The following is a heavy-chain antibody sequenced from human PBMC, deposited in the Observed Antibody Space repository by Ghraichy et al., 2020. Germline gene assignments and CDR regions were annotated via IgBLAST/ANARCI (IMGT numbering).Heavy chain of an antibody. CDR1: GGSFSGYY. CDR2: INHSGST. CDR3: ARGSGRITIFGVVSAHFDY. J-gene: IGHJ4*02. Sequence: SETLSLTCAVYGGSFSGYYWSWIRQPPGKGLEWIGEINHSGSTNYNPSLKSRVTISVDTSKNQFSLKLSSVTAADTAVYYCARGSGRITIFGVVSAHFDYWGQGTLVTVSS. D-gene: IGHD3-3*01. V-gene: IGHV4-34*01.